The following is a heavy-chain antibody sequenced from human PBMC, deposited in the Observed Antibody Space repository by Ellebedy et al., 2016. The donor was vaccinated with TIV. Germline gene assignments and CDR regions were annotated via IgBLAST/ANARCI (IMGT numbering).Heavy chain of an antibody. J-gene: IGHJ3*01. CDR2: IWSDGSSK. CDR1: GFPFSTYV. V-gene: IGHV3-33*01. Sequence: GGSLRLSCAASGFPFSTYVMHWVRQAPGKGLEWAAVIWSDGSSKYYADSVKGRFTISGESSKNTVYLQMTSLRADDTAVYYCARGGYCSSTSCTPADAFDVWGPGTEVTISS. D-gene: IGHD2-2*01. CDR3: ARGGYCSSTSCTPADAFDV.